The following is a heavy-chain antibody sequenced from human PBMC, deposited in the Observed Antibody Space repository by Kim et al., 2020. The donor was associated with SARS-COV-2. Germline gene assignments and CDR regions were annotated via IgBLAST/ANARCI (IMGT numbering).Heavy chain of an antibody. CDR1: GYTFTSYD. CDR2: MNPNNGNT. J-gene: IGHJ3*02. CDR3: ARTSGSYYVDAFDI. D-gene: IGHD3-10*01. Sequence: APVKVSCKASGYTFTSYDINWVRPATGQGLEWMGWMNPNNGNTGYAQKFQGRVTMTRNTSISTAYMELSSLRSEDTAVYYCARTSGSYYVDAFDIWGQGTMVTVSS. V-gene: IGHV1-8*01.